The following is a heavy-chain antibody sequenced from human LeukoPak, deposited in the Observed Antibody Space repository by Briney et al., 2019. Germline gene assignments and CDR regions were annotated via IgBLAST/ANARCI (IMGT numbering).Heavy chain of an antibody. CDR1: GYKFINYG. V-gene: IGHV1-18*01. J-gene: IGHJ4*02. Sequence: ASVKVSCKTSGYKFINYGISWVRQAPGQGLEWMGWISAYNGNTNYAQKLQGRVTMTTDTSTSTAYIELRSLRSDDTAVYYCARGASSGYFTPTYYFDYWGQGTLVTVSS. CDR2: ISAYNGNT. D-gene: IGHD6-19*01. CDR3: ARGASSGYFTPTYYFDY.